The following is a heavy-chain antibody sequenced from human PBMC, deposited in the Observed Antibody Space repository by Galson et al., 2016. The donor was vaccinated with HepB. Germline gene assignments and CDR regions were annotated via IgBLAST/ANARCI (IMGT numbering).Heavy chain of an antibody. V-gene: IGHV3-33*01. CDR1: GFTFSSYA. D-gene: IGHD5-24*01. CDR2: IWYDASNK. CDR3: ARALIGDSRLDY. J-gene: IGHJ4*02. Sequence: SLRLSCAASGFTFSSYAMHWVRQAPGKGLEWVAVIWYDASNKYYADSVKGRFTISRDNSKNTLYLQMNSLRAEDTAVYYCARALIGDSRLDYWGQGTLVTVSS.